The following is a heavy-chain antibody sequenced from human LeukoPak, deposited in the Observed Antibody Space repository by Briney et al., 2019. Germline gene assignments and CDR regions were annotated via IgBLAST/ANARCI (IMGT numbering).Heavy chain of an antibody. CDR3: AKDSLRYCSGGSCYIPVDY. Sequence: GGSLRLSCAASGFTFSSYGMHWVRQAPGKGLEWVAVISYDGSNKYYADSVKGRFTISRDNSKNTLYLQMNSLRAEDTAAYYCAKDSLRYCSGGSCYIPVDYWGQGTLVTVSS. V-gene: IGHV3-30*18. CDR1: GFTFSSYG. D-gene: IGHD2-15*01. J-gene: IGHJ4*02. CDR2: ISYDGSNK.